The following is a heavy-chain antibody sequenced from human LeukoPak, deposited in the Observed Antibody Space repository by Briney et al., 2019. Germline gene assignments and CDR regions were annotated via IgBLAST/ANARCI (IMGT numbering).Heavy chain of an antibody. V-gene: IGHV4-30-4*01. CDR2: IYYSGST. D-gene: IGHD3-22*01. CDR3: ARGQRYYYYEGL. J-gene: IGHJ4*02. CDR1: GGSISSGDYY. Sequence: MPSETLSLTCTVSGGSISSGDYYWSWIRQPPGKGLEWIGYIYYSGSTYYNPSLKSRVTISVDTSENQFSLKLSSVTAADTAVYYCARGQRYYYYEGLWGQGTLVTVSS.